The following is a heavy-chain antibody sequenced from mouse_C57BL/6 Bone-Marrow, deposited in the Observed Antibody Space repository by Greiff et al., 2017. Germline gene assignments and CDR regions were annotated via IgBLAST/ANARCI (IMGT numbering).Heavy chain of an antibody. J-gene: IGHJ4*01. CDR2: ISYSGST. V-gene: IGHV3-8*01. CDR1: GYSITSDY. Sequence: EVQRVESGPGLAKPSQTLSLTCSVTGYSITSDYWNWIRKFPGNKLEYMGYISYSGSTYYNPSPKSRISITRETYKHQYYLQLNSVTTEDTATYYCARYSYYYAMDYWGQGTSVTVSS. D-gene: IGHD1-1*01. CDR3: ARYSYYYAMDY.